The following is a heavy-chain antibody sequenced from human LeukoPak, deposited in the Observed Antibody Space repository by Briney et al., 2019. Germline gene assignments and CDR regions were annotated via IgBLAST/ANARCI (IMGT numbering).Heavy chain of an antibody. Sequence: ASVKVSCKASGYTFTSYGISWVRQAPGQGLEWMGWISTYNGNTNYAQKLQGRVTMTTDTSTSTAYMELRSLRSDDTAVYYCVRAEDSSGTHYYYYGMDVWGQGTTVTVSS. D-gene: IGHD3-22*01. V-gene: IGHV1-18*01. J-gene: IGHJ6*02. CDR2: ISTYNGNT. CDR3: VRAEDSSGTHYYYYGMDV. CDR1: GYTFTSYG.